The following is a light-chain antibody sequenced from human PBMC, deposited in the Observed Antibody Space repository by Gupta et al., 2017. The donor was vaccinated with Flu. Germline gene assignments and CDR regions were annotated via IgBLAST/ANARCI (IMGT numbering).Light chain of an antibody. CDR3: CSYAGSNALV. CDR2: EVS. J-gene: IGLJ3*02. V-gene: IGLV2-23*02. CDR1: SSDGGSYNL. Sequence: QSALTQPASVSGAPGQSITISCTGTSSDGGSYNLVSWYQQHPGKAPKLMIDEVSKRPSGGSNRFSGSKSGNTASLTISGLQAEDAADYYCCSYAGSNALVFGGGTELTVL.